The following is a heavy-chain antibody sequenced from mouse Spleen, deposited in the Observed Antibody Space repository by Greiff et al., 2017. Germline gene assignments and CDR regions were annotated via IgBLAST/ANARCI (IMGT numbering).Heavy chain of an antibody. CDR2: ISSGSSTI. Sequence: EVMLVESGGGLVKPGGSLKLSCAASGFTFSDYGMHWVRQAPEKGLEWVAYISSGSSTIYYADTVKGRFTISRDNAKNTLFLQMTSLRSEDTAMYYCAKGITGTDYYAMDYWGQGTSVTVSS. CDR3: AKGITGTDYYAMDY. V-gene: IGHV5-17*01. D-gene: IGHD4-1*01. J-gene: IGHJ4*01. CDR1: GFTFSDYG.